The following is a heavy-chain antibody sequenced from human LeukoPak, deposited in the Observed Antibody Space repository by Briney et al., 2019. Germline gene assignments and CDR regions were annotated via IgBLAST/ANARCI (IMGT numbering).Heavy chain of an antibody. CDR1: GGSISSSNW. CDR2: IYHSGST. J-gene: IGHJ4*02. D-gene: IGHD2-2*01. Sequence: PSGTLSLTCAVSGGSISSSNWWSWVRQPPGKGLEWIGEIYHSGSTNYNPSLKSRVTISVDKSKNQFSLKLSSVTAADTAVHYCASCPGSSTNYFDYWGQGTLVTVSS. V-gene: IGHV4-4*02. CDR3: ASCPGSSTNYFDY.